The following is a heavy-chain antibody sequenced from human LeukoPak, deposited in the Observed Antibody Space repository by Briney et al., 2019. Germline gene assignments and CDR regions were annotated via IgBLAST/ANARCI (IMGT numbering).Heavy chain of an antibody. J-gene: IGHJ3*02. V-gene: IGHV3-23*01. CDR1: GFTVSSNY. D-gene: IGHD2-15*01. Sequence: GGSLRLSCAASGFTVSSNYMSWVRQAPGKGLEWVSSISGSGGSTYYADSVKGRFTISRDNSKNTLYLQMNSLRAEDTAVYYCARYAKGYCSGGSCYGDAFDIWGQGTMVTVSS. CDR3: ARYAKGYCSGGSCYGDAFDI. CDR2: ISGSGGST.